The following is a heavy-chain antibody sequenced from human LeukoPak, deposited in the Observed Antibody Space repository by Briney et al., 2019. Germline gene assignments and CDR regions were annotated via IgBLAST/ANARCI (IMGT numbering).Heavy chain of an antibody. V-gene: IGHV1-69*06. D-gene: IGHD3-3*01. Sequence: SVKVSCKASGGTFSSYAISWVRQAPGQGLEWMGGIIPIFGTANYAQKFQGRVTITADKSTSTVYMELSSLRSEDTAVYYCARSITIFGVATLGYWGQGTLVTVSS. J-gene: IGHJ4*02. CDR1: GGTFSSYA. CDR3: ARSITIFGVATLGY. CDR2: IIPIFGTA.